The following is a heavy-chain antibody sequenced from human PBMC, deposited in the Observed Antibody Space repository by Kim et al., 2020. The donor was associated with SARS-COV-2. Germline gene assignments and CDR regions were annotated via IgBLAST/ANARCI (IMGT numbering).Heavy chain of an antibody. J-gene: IGHJ6*02. Sequence: SETLSLTCTVSGGSISSSSYYWGWIRQPPGKGLEWIGSIYYSGSTYYNPSLKSRVTISVDTSKNQFSLKLSSVTAADTAVYYCARSSGWQLSYYYYYGMDVWGQGTTVTVSS. V-gene: IGHV4-39*01. D-gene: IGHD6-19*01. CDR2: IYYSGST. CDR3: ARSSGWQLSYYYYYGMDV. CDR1: GGSISSSSYY.